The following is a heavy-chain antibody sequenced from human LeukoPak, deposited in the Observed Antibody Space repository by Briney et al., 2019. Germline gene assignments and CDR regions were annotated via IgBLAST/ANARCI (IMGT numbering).Heavy chain of an antibody. CDR3: AKDSEGPLRYFDWYYYYYGMDV. Sequence: GGSLRLSCAASGFTFSNYGMHWVRQAPGKGLEWAAVISYDGSNKYYADSVKGRFTISRDNSKNTLYLQMNSLRAEDTAVYYCAKDSEGPLRYFDWYYYYYGMDVWGQGTTVTVSS. J-gene: IGHJ6*02. CDR2: ISYDGSNK. D-gene: IGHD3-9*01. CDR1: GFTFSNYG. V-gene: IGHV3-30*18.